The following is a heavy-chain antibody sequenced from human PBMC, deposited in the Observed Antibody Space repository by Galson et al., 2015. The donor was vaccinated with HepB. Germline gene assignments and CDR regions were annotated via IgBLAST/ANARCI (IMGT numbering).Heavy chain of an antibody. J-gene: IGHJ4*02. Sequence: LTCTVSGGSIKNGPSCWGWVRQAPGQALEWIGCFYQSGNKYNPSLKSRVTISVGRSKNDFSLTLTSVTAADTAVYYCARGIRHTAGYFNAYYFDNWGQGTLVTVSP. D-gene: IGHD3-9*01. V-gene: IGHV4-30-2*01. CDR3: ARGIRHTAGYFNAYYFDN. CDR1: GGSIKNGPSC. CDR2: FYQSGN.